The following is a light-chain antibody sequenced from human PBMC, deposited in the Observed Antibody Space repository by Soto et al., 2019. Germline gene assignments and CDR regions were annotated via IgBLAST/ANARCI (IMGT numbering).Light chain of an antibody. CDR1: QSVSSN. Sequence: EIVLTQSPATLSLSPGERATLSCRASQSVSSNLAWYQQKPGQAPRLLIYDASTRATGIPARFSGSGSGTDFNLTISSLEPEDFAVYYCQQRSNWPAFGQGTRLEIK. CDR3: QQRSNWPA. CDR2: DAS. V-gene: IGKV3-11*01. J-gene: IGKJ5*01.